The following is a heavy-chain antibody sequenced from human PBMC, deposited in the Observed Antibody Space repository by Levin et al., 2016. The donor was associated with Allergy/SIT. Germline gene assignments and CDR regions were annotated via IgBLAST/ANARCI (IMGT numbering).Heavy chain of an antibody. V-gene: IGHV1-69*13. Sequence: SVKVSCKASGGTFSSYAISWVRQAPGQGLEWMGGIIPIFGTANYAQKFQGRVTITADESTSTAYMELSSLRSEDTAVYYCARVDCSGGSCYSEYFYYYGMDVWGQGTTVTVSS. D-gene: IGHD2-15*01. CDR2: IIPIFGTA. J-gene: IGHJ6*02. CDR1: GGTFSSYA. CDR3: ARVDCSGGSCYSEYFYYYGMDV.